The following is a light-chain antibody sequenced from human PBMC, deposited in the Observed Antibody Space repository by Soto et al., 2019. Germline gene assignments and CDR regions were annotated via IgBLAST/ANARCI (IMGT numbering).Light chain of an antibody. CDR1: QKSSPW. CDR2: DVS. CDR3: QHFYDYPHS. V-gene: IGKV1-5*01. J-gene: IGKJ3*01. Sequence: EIEMVQSPSALSASVGDTVTITCRASQKSSPWLAWYQQKPGQAPKLLMYDVSSLKRGVPSRFSGSGSGTNFTLTISSLQPEDFATYYCQHFYDYPHSFGPGTKVDI.